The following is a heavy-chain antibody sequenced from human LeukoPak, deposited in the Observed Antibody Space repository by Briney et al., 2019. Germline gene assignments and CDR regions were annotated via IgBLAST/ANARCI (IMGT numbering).Heavy chain of an antibody. V-gene: IGHV3-7*01. J-gene: IGHJ6*03. D-gene: IGHD6-19*01. CDR2: IKREGSEK. CDR1: GFTFISYW. Sequence: QPGGALRLSCAASGFTFISYWMSWVRQAPGKGLEGVANIKREGSEKYYVDSGKGRFTISRDNAKNSLYLQLNSLRAEDTAVYYCARVRRGGVAGTVYYYYYYMDVWGKGTTVTVSS. CDR3: ARVRRGGVAGTVYYYYYYMDV.